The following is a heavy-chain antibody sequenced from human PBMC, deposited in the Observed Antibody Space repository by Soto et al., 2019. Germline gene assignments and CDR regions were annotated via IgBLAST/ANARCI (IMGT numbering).Heavy chain of an antibody. V-gene: IGHV3-23*01. CDR2: ISGSGGSP. Sequence: EVQLLESGGGLVQPGGSLRLSCAASGFTFSSYTMAWVHQAPGKGLEWVSSISGSGGSPSYADSVQGRFTISRDNPRNTLSLQMNSLRAEDTATYYCAKARCSGNSCYVPDYWGHGSLVTVSS. CDR1: GFTFSSYT. J-gene: IGHJ4*01. CDR3: AKARCSGNSCYVPDY. D-gene: IGHD3-22*01.